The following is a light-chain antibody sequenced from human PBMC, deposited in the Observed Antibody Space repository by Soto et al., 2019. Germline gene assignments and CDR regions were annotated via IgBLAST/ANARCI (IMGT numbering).Light chain of an antibody. CDR2: EAS. J-gene: IGKJ5*01. CDR1: QSVNHW. Sequence: DIQMTQSPSTLSASVGDRVTITCRASQSVNHWLAWYQHKPGEAPTLLIYEASKLKTGVPSRFSGSGSGTEFTLTISSLQPDDFATYYCQQYNTESITFGQGTRLEIK. V-gene: IGKV1-5*03. CDR3: QQYNTESIT.